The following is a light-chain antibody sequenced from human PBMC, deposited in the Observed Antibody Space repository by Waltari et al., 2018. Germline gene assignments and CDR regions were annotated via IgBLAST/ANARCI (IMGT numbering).Light chain of an antibody. V-gene: IGKV3-11*01. J-gene: IGKJ4*01. CDR3: QQRNKWPVT. CDR2: DVS. Sequence: DIVLTQSPATLSLSPVERATLSCRASQSVANYLAWYQQKPGQAPRLLIYDVSNRATDIPARFSGSGFATDFTLTISDLKPEDIAVYYCQQRNKWPVTFGGGTKVEIK. CDR1: QSVANY.